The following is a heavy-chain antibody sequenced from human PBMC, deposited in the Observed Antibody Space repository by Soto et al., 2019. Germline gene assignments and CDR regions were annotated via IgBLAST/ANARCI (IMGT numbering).Heavy chain of an antibody. CDR2: IYYSGST. CDR3: ARQRAVTPKYYYYMDV. Sequence: QLQLQESGPGLVKPSETLSLTCTVSGGSISSSSYYWGWIRQPPGKGLEWIGSIYYSGSTYYNPSLKSRVTISVDTSKNQFSLKLSSLTAADMAVYYCARQRAVTPKYYYYMDVWGKGTTVTVSS. D-gene: IGHD4-4*01. CDR1: GGSISSSSYY. J-gene: IGHJ6*03. V-gene: IGHV4-39*01.